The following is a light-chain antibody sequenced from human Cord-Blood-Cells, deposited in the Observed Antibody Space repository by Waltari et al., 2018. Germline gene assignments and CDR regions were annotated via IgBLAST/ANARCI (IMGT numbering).Light chain of an antibody. CDR1: QSINSY. CDR3: QQSYSTPYT. J-gene: IGKJ2*01. V-gene: IGKV1-39*01. Sequence: DFQITHSPSSLSASVDDRVSIICRASQSINSYFNWYPQKPGKAPKLLIYAASSLQSGVPSRFRGSGSGTDFTLTISSLQPEDFATYYCQQSYSTPYTFGQGTKLEIK. CDR2: AAS.